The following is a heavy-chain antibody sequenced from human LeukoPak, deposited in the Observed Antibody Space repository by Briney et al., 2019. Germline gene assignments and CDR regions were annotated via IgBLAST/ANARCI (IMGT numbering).Heavy chain of an antibody. D-gene: IGHD5-12*01. CDR1: GFTVSSNY. V-gene: IGHV3-11*04. CDR2: ISSSGITI. J-gene: IGHJ4*02. Sequence: GGSLRLSCAASGFTVSSNYMSWVRQAPGKGLEWVSYISSSGITIYYADSVKGRFTISRDNAKNSLYLQMNSLRAEDTAVYYCAREMGGYPFDYWGQGTLVTVSS. CDR3: AREMGGYPFDY.